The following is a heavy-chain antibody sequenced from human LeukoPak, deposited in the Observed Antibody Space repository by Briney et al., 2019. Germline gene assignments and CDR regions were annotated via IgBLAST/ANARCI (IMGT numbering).Heavy chain of an antibody. CDR1: GFRFNNYA. D-gene: IGHD6-6*01. V-gene: IGHV3-23*01. CDR3: AKAQHGYTNSPFDY. CDR2: ISGSATEP. J-gene: IGHJ4*02. Sequence: GGSLRLTCAASGFRFNNYAMSWVRQAPGKGLEWVSSISGSATEPHYADSVGGRFTISRDNSRNTLYLHMNSLRAEDTAVYYCAKAQHGYTNSPFDYWGQGTVVTVSS.